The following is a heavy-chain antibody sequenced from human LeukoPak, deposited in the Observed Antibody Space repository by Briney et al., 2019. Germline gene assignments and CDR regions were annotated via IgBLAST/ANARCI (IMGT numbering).Heavy chain of an antibody. J-gene: IGHJ4*02. CDR3: AKDNAWLQFED. Sequence: GRSLRLSCAASGFTFSSYSMNWVRQAPGKGLEWVSSISSSSSDIKYADSLKGRFTISRDNAKNSLYLQMNSLRAEDTAVYYCAKDNAWLQFEDWGQGTLVTVSS. V-gene: IGHV3-21*04. D-gene: IGHD5-24*01. CDR1: GFTFSSYS. CDR2: ISSSSSDI.